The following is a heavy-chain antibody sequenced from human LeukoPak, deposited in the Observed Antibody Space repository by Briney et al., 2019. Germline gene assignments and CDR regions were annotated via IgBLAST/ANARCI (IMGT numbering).Heavy chain of an antibody. J-gene: IGHJ4*02. CDR2: ISGSGNTI. D-gene: IGHD1-1*01. Sequence: GGSLRLSCAASGFTFSSYEMNWVRQAPGKGLEWVSYISGSGNTIYYADSVKGRFTISRDNAKNSLYLQMNSLRAEDTAVYYCARDQDWNDRGGLDYWGQGTLVTVSS. CDR1: GFTFSSYE. CDR3: ARDQDWNDRGGLDY. V-gene: IGHV3-48*03.